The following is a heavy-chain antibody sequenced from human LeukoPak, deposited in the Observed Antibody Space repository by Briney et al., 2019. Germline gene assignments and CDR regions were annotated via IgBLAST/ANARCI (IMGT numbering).Heavy chain of an antibody. D-gene: IGHD3-10*01. CDR2: IYYSGST. J-gene: IGHJ4*02. V-gene: IGHV4-39*01. Sequence: SETLSLTCTVSGGSISSSSYYWGWIRQPPGTGLEWIGSIYYSGSTYYNPSLKSRVTISVDTSKNQFSLKLSSVTAADTAVYYCAGYLPRGTMVRGVDYWGQGTLVTVSS. CDR1: GGSISSSSYY. CDR3: AGYLPRGTMVRGVDY.